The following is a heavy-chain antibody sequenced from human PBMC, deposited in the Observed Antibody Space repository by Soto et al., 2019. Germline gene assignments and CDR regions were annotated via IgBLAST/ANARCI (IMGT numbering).Heavy chain of an antibody. J-gene: IGHJ6*02. V-gene: IGHV5-51*01. Sequence: GESLKISCNGSGYSFTSYWIGWVRQMPGKGLEWMGIIYPGDSDTRYSPSFQGQVTISADKSISTAYLQWSSLKASDTAMYYCARIPQYCSGGSCYSGTYYYYYGMDVWGQGTTVTVSS. CDR3: ARIPQYCSGGSCYSGTYYYYYGMDV. CDR1: GYSFTSYW. CDR2: IYPGDSDT. D-gene: IGHD2-15*01.